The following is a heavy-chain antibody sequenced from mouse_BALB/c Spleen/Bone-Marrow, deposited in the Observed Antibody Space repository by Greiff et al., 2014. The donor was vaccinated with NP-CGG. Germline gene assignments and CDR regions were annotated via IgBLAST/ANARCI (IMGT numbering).Heavy chain of an antibody. V-gene: IGHV14-3*02. Sequence: VQLQQSGAELVKPGASVKLSCTASGFNIKDTYMHWVKQRPEQGLEWIGKIDPANGNTKYDPKFQGKATITADTSSNTAYLQLSSLTSEDTAVYYCARWEYYAMDYWGQGTSVTVSS. D-gene: IGHD4-1*01. CDR3: ARWEYYAMDY. CDR2: IDPANGNT. J-gene: IGHJ4*01. CDR1: GFNIKDTY.